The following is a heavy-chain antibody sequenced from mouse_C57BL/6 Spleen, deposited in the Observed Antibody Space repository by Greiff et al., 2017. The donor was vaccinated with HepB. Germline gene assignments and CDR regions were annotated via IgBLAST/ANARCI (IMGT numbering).Heavy chain of an antibody. J-gene: IGHJ2*01. Sequence: VQLQQSGTVLARPGASVKMSCKTSGYTFTSYWMHWVKQRPGQGLEWIGAIYPGNSDTSYNQKFKGKAKLTAVTSASTAYMELSSLTNEDSAVYYWTREGSFITTAVAGDYWGQGTTLTVSS. CDR1: GYTFTSYW. D-gene: IGHD1-1*01. CDR3: TREGSFITTAVAGDY. CDR2: IYPGNSDT. V-gene: IGHV1-5*01.